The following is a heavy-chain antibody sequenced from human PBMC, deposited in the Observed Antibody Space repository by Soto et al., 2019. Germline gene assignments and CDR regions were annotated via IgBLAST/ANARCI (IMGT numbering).Heavy chain of an antibody. V-gene: IGHV1-2*02. CDR2: INPHSGAT. D-gene: IGHD3-10*01. J-gene: IGHJ5*02. CDR1: GYIFSDNY. CDR3: VRAHALGFSNWFDP. Sequence: QVILVQSGAEVQKPGASLKVSCKASGYIFSDNYIHWVRQAPGPDLAWLGWINPHSGATNYAQKFLGRDTMSADTAASTAYMDLARLKSDDTAVYYGVRAHALGFSNWFDPWGRGTLVTVSS.